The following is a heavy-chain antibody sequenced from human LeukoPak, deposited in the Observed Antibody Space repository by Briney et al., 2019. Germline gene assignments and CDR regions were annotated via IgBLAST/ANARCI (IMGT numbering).Heavy chain of an antibody. D-gene: IGHD3-16*01. V-gene: IGHV4-59*01. CDR2: IYYSGST. CDR3: ARDVWGGYFDY. Sequence: SETLSLTCTVSGGSISSYYWSWTRQPPGKGPEWIGYIYYSGSTNYNPSLKSRVTISVDTSKNQFSLKLSSVTAADTAVYYCARDVWGGYFDYWGQGTLVTVSS. CDR1: GGSISSYY. J-gene: IGHJ4*02.